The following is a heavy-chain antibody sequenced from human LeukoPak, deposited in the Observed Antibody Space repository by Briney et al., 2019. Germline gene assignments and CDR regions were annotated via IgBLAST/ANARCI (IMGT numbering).Heavy chain of an antibody. J-gene: IGHJ6*03. Sequence: GGSLRLSCAASGFTFSSYAMSWVRQAPGKGLEWVSVIYRGGNTYYADSVKGRFTISRDNSKNTLFLQVNSLKVEDTALYYCARGLGNYPYYYYYYMDVWGKGTTVTVSS. CDR1: GFTFSSYA. CDR3: ARGLGNYPYYYYYYMDV. CDR2: IYRGGNT. D-gene: IGHD1-7*01. V-gene: IGHV3-66*02.